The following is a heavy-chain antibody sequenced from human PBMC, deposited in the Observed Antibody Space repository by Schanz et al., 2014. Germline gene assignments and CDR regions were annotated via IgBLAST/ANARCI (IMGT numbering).Heavy chain of an antibody. J-gene: IGHJ4*02. CDR2: INAGTGNT. CDR1: GYSFTPFP. Sequence: QVQLVQSWAEVKGPGASVKVSCKASGYSFTPFPIHWVRQAPGQRLEWMGWINAGTGNTEYSQKFQGRVTITRDTLASTADMEVSSLRSEDTAVYYCARGYGDSPTDFWGQGTLVTVSS. V-gene: IGHV1-3*01. D-gene: IGHD4-17*01. CDR3: ARGYGDSPTDF.